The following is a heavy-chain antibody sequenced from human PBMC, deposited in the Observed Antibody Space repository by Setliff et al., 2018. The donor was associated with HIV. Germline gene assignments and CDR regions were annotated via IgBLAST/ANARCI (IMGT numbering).Heavy chain of an antibody. Sequence: KPSETLSLTCTVSGGSISSGSYYWSWIRQPAGKGLEWIGRIYTSGSTNYNPSLKSRVTISVDTSKNQFSLKLSSVTAADTAVYYCAREMGSSWYVRGYYCYGMDVWGQGTTVTVSS. CDR2: IYTSGST. CDR1: GGSISSGSYY. V-gene: IGHV4-61*02. CDR3: AREMGSSWYVRGYYCYGMDV. J-gene: IGHJ6*02. D-gene: IGHD6-13*01.